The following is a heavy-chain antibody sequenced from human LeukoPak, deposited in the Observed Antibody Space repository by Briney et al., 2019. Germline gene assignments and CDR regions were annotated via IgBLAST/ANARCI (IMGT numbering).Heavy chain of an antibody. CDR3: AKTTVGYSSGRFPGWPADY. Sequence: PGGSLRLSCTASGFAFGSYAMYWVRQAPGKGLEWVSGIFGSGGSAHYADSVKGRFTISRDNSKNTVYLEMNSLGAEDSAVCYCAKTTVGYSSGRFPGWPADYWGQGTLVTVSS. D-gene: IGHD2-15*01. J-gene: IGHJ4*02. V-gene: IGHV3-23*01. CDR1: GFAFGSYA. CDR2: IFGSGGSA.